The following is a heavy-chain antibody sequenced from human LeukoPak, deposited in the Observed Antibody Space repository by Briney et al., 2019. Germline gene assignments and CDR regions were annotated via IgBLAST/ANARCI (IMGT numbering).Heavy chain of an antibody. Sequence: SETLSLTCTVSGGSISSYYWSWIRQPPGKGLEWIGYIYYSGSINYNPSLKSRVTISVDTSKNQFSLKLSSVTAADTAVYYCARGERTYYDPPNWFDPWGQGTLVTVSS. CDR2: IYYSGSI. CDR1: GGSISSYY. D-gene: IGHD3-3*01. V-gene: IGHV4-59*01. J-gene: IGHJ5*02. CDR3: ARGERTYYDPPNWFDP.